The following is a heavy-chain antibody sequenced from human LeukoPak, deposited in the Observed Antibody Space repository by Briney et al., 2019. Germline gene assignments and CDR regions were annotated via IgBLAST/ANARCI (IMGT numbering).Heavy chain of an antibody. CDR1: GYTFTDYY. V-gene: IGHV1-69-2*01. CDR2: VDPEDGET. CDR3: ATGSTNDAFDI. D-gene: IGHD2-2*01. Sequence: ASVKVSCQVSGYTFTDYYMRWVQQAPGKGLGWMGLVDPEDGETIYAEKFQGRVTITADTSTDTAYMELSSLRSEDTAVYYCATGSTNDAFDIWGQGTMVTVSS. J-gene: IGHJ3*02.